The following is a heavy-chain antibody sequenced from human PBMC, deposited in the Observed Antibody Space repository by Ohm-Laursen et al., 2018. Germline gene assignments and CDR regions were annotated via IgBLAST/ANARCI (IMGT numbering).Heavy chain of an antibody. D-gene: IGHD6-13*01. V-gene: IGHV3-23*01. Sequence: GSLRLSCTASGFTFSNYVMSWVRQAPGKGLEWVSTISDSGGSTYYADSVKGRFTISRDNSKNTLYLQMSSLRAEDTAVYYCAKDRRSSWYSFDYWGQGTLVTVSS. CDR1: GFTFSNYV. CDR2: ISDSGGST. CDR3: AKDRRSSWYSFDY. J-gene: IGHJ4*02.